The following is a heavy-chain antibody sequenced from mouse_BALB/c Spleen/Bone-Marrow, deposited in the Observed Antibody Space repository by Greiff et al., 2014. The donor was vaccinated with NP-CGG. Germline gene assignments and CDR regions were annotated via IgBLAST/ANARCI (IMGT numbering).Heavy chain of an antibody. CDR3: ARNGNYGAWFAY. Sequence: EVQLQQSGAELVKPGASVKLSCTASGFNIKDTYMHWVKQRPEQGLEWIRRIDPANGNTKYDPKFQGKATITADTSSNTAYLQLSSLTSEDTAVYYCARNGNYGAWFAYWGQGTLVTVSA. D-gene: IGHD2-1*01. J-gene: IGHJ3*01. V-gene: IGHV14-3*02. CDR1: GFNIKDTY. CDR2: IDPANGNT.